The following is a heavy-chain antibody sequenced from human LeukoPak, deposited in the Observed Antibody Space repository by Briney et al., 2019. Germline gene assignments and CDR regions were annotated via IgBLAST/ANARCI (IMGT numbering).Heavy chain of an antibody. J-gene: IGHJ4*02. D-gene: IGHD4-23*01. Sequence: SSETLSLTCAVYGGSFSGYYWSWIRQPPGKGLEWIGEINHSGSTNYNPSLKSRVTISVDTSKNQFSLKLSSVTAADTAVYYCARGGQAWAYGGNSEAPFDYWGQGTLVTVSS. CDR1: GGSFSGYY. CDR3: ARGGQAWAYGGNSEAPFDY. CDR2: INHSGST. V-gene: IGHV4-34*01.